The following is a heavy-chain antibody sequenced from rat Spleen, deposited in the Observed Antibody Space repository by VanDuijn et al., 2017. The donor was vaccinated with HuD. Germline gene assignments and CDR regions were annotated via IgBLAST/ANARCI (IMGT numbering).Heavy chain of an antibody. D-gene: IGHD2-5*01. CDR1: GFTFNNYD. CDR2: LSPSGGST. Sequence: EVQLVESGGGLVQPGRSLKLSCAASGFTFNNYDMAWVRQAPTKSLEWVTSLSPSGGSTYYRDSVKGRFTVSRENAKSTLYLQMDSLRSEDTVSYYCVRQDTSVYSNWFTYWSQGTLVTVSS. CDR3: VRQDTSVYSNWFTY. V-gene: IGHV5-25*01. J-gene: IGHJ3*01.